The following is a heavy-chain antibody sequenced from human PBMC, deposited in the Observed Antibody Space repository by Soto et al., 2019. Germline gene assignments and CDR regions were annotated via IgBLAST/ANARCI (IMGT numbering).Heavy chain of an antibody. Sequence: EVQLVESGGDLVQPGGSLRLSCAASGFIFSDYTMTWVRQAPGRGLELVLHMSSSGDAIFYAESVKGRFTVTRDNDKNSLYLHMDSLRDDDTAVYFCATDHGGSTWFVGIYYFIDMDVWGQGTAVTVSS. CDR3: ATDHGGSTWFVGIYYFIDMDV. CDR1: GFIFSDYT. V-gene: IGHV3-48*02. J-gene: IGHJ6*02. CDR2: MSSSGDAI. D-gene: IGHD6-13*01.